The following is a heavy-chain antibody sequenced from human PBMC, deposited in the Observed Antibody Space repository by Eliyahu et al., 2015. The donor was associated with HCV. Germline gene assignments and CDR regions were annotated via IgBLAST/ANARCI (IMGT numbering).Heavy chain of an antibody. Sequence: QVHLVESGGALVKPGGSLRLSCVTSGFTFXEXSFXWIXQAPGKGLEWISSISPSGSNSHYADSVKGRFTVSRDNTKNSLFLQMNSLREGDTATYFCARDLETEEIIRLPETLPIPYSSFYIDVWGSGTTVAVSS. CDR2: ISPSGSNS. D-gene: IGHD2-15*01. J-gene: IGHJ6*03. V-gene: IGHV3-11*01. CDR1: GFTFXEXS. CDR3: ARDLETEEIIRLPETLPIPYSSFYIDV.